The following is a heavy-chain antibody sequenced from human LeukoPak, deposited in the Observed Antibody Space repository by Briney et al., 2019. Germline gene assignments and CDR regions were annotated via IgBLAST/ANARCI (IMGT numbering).Heavy chain of an antibody. Sequence: PSETLSLTCTVSSYSISSGYYWGWIRQPPGKGLEWIGSIYHSGSTYYNPSLKSRVTISVDTSKNQFSLKLSSVTAADTAVYYCARSSRWLQPNWFDPWGQGTLVTVPS. CDR1: SYSISSGYY. J-gene: IGHJ5*02. CDR3: ARSSRWLQPNWFDP. CDR2: IYHSGST. V-gene: IGHV4-38-2*02. D-gene: IGHD5-24*01.